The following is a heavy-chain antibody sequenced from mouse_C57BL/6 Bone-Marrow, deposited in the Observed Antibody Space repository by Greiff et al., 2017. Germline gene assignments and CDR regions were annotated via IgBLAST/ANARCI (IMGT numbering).Heavy chain of an antibody. J-gene: IGHJ4*01. D-gene: IGHD2-1*01. Sequence: QVQLQQPGAELVKPGASLKMSCKASGYTFTSYWITWVKQRPGQGLEWIGDIYPGSGSTNYNEKFKSKATLTVDTSSSTAYMQLSSLTSEDSAVYYCANRYGSYRGAMDYWGQGTSVTVSS. CDR2: IYPGSGST. CDR3: ANRYGSYRGAMDY. V-gene: IGHV1-55*01. CDR1: GYTFTSYW.